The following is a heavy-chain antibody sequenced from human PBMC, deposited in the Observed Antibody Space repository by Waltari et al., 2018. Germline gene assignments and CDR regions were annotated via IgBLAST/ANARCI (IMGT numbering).Heavy chain of an antibody. V-gene: IGHV3-23*01. D-gene: IGHD2-8*02. J-gene: IGHJ4*02. CDR3: AKDQLLVRGVLGSLFFDY. Sequence: EVQLLESGGGLVQPGGSLRLSCAASGFTFRSYAMSWVRQAPWEGLEWVSAIGGSGGRTYYAESVKGRFTISRDNAKNTLYLQMNSLRAEDTAVYYCAKDQLLVRGVLGSLFFDYWGQGTLVTVSS. CDR1: GFTFRSYA. CDR2: IGGSGGRT.